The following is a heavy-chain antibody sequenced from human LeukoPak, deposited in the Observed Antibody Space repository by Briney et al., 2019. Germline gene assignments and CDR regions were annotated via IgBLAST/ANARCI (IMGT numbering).Heavy chain of an antibody. CDR3: ARDRYSGSYLQTGPCAH. CDR2: ISYDVGKK. D-gene: IGHD1-26*01. Sequence: GGSLRLSCAASGFTFSSYGMHWVRQAPGKGLEWVAVISYDVGKKYYADSVKGRFTISRDNSKNTLYLQMNSLRAEDTAVYHCARDRYSGSYLQTGPCAHWGQGTLVTVSS. CDR1: GFTFSSYG. J-gene: IGHJ4*02. V-gene: IGHV3-30*03.